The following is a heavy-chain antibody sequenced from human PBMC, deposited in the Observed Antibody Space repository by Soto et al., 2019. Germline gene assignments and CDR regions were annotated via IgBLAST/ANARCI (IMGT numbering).Heavy chain of an antibody. J-gene: IGHJ4*02. V-gene: IGHV4-30-2*06. D-gene: IGHD4-4*01. CDR3: ARGDYNDYFDF. CDR1: GVSINTVGYS. Sequence: QVQLQESGPGLVKPSQTLSLTCAVSGVSINTVGYSWNWIRQSPGKALEWMGHIYQSGSTYYKPSLKGRITIAVDMSNNDFSLEVTSVTPADTAVYFCARGDYNDYFDFWGQGALVTVSA. CDR2: IYQSGST.